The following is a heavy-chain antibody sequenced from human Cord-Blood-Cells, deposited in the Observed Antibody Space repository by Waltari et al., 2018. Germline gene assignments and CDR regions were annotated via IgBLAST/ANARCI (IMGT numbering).Heavy chain of an antibody. J-gene: IGHJ4*02. CDR1: GGSFSGYY. Sequence: QVQLQQWGAGLLTPSETLSLTCAVHGGSFSGYYWSWIRQPPGRGLEWIGEINHSGSTNYNPSLKSRVTISVDTSKNQFSLKLSSVTAADTAVYYCARGRGSGSYYYFDYWGQGTLVTVSS. CDR3: ARGRGSGSYYYFDY. CDR2: INHSGST. V-gene: IGHV4-34*01. D-gene: IGHD1-26*01.